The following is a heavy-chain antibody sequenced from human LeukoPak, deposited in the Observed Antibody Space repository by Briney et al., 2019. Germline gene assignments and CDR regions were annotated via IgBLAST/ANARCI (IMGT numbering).Heavy chain of an antibody. V-gene: IGHV3-23*01. Sequence: GGSLRLSCAASGFTFSSYAMSWVRQAPGKGLEWVSAISGSGGSTYYAHSVKGQFTISRDNSKNTLYLQMNSVRAEDTAVYYCAKGTYDSSGYPEPFDYWGQGTVVTVSS. D-gene: IGHD3-22*01. CDR2: ISGSGGST. J-gene: IGHJ4*02. CDR1: GFTFSSYA. CDR3: AKGTYDSSGYPEPFDY.